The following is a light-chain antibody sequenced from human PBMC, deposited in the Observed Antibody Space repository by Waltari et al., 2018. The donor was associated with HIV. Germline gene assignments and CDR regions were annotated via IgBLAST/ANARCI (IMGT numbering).Light chain of an antibody. V-gene: IGKV3-15*01. CDR2: GAS. CDR3: QQYDKWPPWT. Sequence: EVVMTQSPATLSVSPGEGASLSCRASQSISTNLAWYQQKPGQAPRLLIYGASTRATDIPARFSGSESGTHFTLTISSLQPEDVALYYCQQYDKWPPWTFGQGTTVDLK. J-gene: IGKJ1*01. CDR1: QSISTN.